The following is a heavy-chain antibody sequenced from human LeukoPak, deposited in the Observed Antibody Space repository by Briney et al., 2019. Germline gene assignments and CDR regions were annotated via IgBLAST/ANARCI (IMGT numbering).Heavy chain of an antibody. CDR1: GFTFSSYW. CDR2: IKQDGSEK. Sequence: GGSLRLSCAASGFTFSSYWMSWVRQAPGKGLEWVANIKQDGSEKYYVDSVKGRFTISRDNAKNSLYLQMNSLRAEDTAVYYCAAEKVGATDYFDYWGQGTLVTVSS. J-gene: IGHJ4*02. V-gene: IGHV3-7*03. D-gene: IGHD1-26*01. CDR3: AAEKVGATDYFDY.